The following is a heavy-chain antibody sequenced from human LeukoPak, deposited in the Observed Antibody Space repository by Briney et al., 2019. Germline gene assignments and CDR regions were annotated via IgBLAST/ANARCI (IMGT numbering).Heavy chain of an antibody. Sequence: SETLSLTCTVSGDSISSYYWSWIRQPPGKGLEWIGYIYHSGSTNYNPSLKSRVTISVDTSKNQFSLKLSSVTAADTAVYYCARGKDSGWYEYYYYYYMDVWGKGTTVTVSS. CDR2: IYHSGST. CDR1: GDSISSYY. J-gene: IGHJ6*03. D-gene: IGHD6-19*01. V-gene: IGHV4-59*01. CDR3: ARGKDSGWYEYYYYYYMDV.